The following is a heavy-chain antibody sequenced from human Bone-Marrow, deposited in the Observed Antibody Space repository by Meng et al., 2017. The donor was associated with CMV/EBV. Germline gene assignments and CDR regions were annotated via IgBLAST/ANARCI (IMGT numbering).Heavy chain of an antibody. D-gene: IGHD3-22*01. Sequence: GGSLRLSCKGSGYSFTSYWIGWVRQMSGKGLEWMGIIYPGDSDTRYSPSFQGQVTISADKSISTAYLQWSSLKASDTAMYYCARHHDSSVLSFFYPWGQGTLVTVYS. CDR1: GYSFTSYW. J-gene: IGHJ5*02. CDR2: IYPGDSDT. CDR3: ARHHDSSVLSFFYP. V-gene: IGHV5-51*01.